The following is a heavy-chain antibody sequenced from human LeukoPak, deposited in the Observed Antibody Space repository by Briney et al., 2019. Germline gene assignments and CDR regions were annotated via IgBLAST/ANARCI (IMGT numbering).Heavy chain of an antibody. J-gene: IGHJ4*02. CDR3: ATGGRSGWYFDY. CDR2: FDPEDGET. V-gene: IGHV1-24*01. Sequence: ASVKVSCKVSGNTLTELSMHWVRQAPGKGLEWMGGFDPEDGETIYAQKFQGRVTMTEDTSTDTAYMELSSLRSEDTAVYYCATGGRSGWYFDYWGQGTLVTVSS. CDR1: GNTLTELS. D-gene: IGHD6-19*01.